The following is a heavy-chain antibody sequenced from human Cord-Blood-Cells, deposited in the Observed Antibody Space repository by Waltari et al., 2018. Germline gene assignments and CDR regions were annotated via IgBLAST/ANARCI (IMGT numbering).Heavy chain of an antibody. V-gene: IGHV3-74*01. CDR2: INSDGSST. J-gene: IGHJ3*02. CDR1: GFTFSSYW. Sequence: EVQLVESGGGLVQPGGSLRLSCAASGFTFSSYWMHWVRQAPGKGLVWVSRINSDGSSTSYADSVKGRFTISRDNAKNTLYLQMNSLRAEDTAVYYCARDRVYSSPNDAFDIWGQGTMVTVSS. D-gene: IGHD6-13*01. CDR3: ARDRVYSSPNDAFDI.